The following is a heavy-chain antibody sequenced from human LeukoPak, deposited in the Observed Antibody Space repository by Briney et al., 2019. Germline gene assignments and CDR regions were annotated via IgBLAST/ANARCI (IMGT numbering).Heavy chain of an antibody. CDR2: INAYNGNT. CDR1: GYTFTSYG. CDR3: ARELQLDPYYYYGMDV. J-gene: IGHJ6*02. D-gene: IGHD1-1*01. Sequence: ASVKVSCKASGYTFTSYGISWVRQAPGQGLEWMGWINAYNGNTNYAQKLQGRVTMTTDTSTSTAYMELSSLRSEDTAVYYCARELQLDPYYYYGMDVWGQGTTVTVSS. V-gene: IGHV1-18*01.